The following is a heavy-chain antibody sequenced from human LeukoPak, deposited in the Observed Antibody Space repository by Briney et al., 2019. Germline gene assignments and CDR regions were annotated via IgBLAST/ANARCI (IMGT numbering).Heavy chain of an antibody. V-gene: IGHV4-59*01. CDR3: ARGAIDVDIVATIRLGLDY. J-gene: IGHJ4*02. CDR1: GGSISSYY. Sequence: SETLSLTCTVSGGSISSYYWSWIRQPPGKGLEWIGYIYYSGYTNYNPSLKSRVTISVDTSKNQFSLKLSSVTAADTAVYYCARGAIDVDIVATIRLGLDYWGQGTLVTVSS. D-gene: IGHD5-12*01. CDR2: IYYSGYT.